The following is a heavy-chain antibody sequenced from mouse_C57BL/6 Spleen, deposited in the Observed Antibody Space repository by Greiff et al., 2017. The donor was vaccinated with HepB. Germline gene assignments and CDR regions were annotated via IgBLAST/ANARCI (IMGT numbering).Heavy chain of an antibody. V-gene: IGHV1-66*01. CDR3: AREGNYYFDY. CDR2: IYPGSGNT. CDR1: GYSFTSYY. J-gene: IGHJ2*01. Sequence: VKLQESGPELVKPGASVKISCKASGYSFTSYYIHWVKQRPGQGLEWIGWIYPGSGNTKYNEKFKGKATLTADTSSSTAYMQLSSLTSEDSAVYYCAREGNYYFDYWGQGTTLTVSS.